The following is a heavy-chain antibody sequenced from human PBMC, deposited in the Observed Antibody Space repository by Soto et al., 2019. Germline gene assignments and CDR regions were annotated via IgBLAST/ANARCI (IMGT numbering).Heavy chain of an antibody. CDR1: GGSISSYY. D-gene: IGHD6-6*01. Sequence: QVQLQESGPGLVKPSETLSLTCTVSGGSISSYYWSWIRQPPGKGLEWIGYIYYSGSTNYNPSLKSRVTISVDTSKNQFSLKLSSVTAADTAVYYCARVEGGRGSSSFHWYFDLWGRGTLVTVSS. CDR2: IYYSGST. CDR3: ARVEGGRGSSSFHWYFDL. J-gene: IGHJ2*01. V-gene: IGHV4-59*01.